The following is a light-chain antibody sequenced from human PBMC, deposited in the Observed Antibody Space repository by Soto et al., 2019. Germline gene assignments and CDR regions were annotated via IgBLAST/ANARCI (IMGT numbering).Light chain of an antibody. CDR1: QSVSSN. CDR2: GAS. Sequence: EIVMTQSPATLSVSPGERATLSCRASQSVSSNLAWYQQQPGQAPRLLIYGASTRATGIPARFSGSGSGTEFTLTISSLQSEDFAVYYCQQYNNWLGSFGQGTKV. CDR3: QQYNNWLGS. J-gene: IGKJ1*01. V-gene: IGKV3-15*01.